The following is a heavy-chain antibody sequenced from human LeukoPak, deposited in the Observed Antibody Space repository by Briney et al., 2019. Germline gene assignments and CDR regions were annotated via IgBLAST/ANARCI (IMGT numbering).Heavy chain of an antibody. CDR1: GFTFSSYS. CDR2: ISSSSSYI. J-gene: IGHJ4*02. V-gene: IGHV3-21*01. D-gene: IGHD5-12*01. CDR3: ATSKRGYSGYDLGY. Sequence: PGGSLRLSCAASGFTFSSYSMNWVRQAPGKGLEWVSSISSSSSYIYYADSVKGRFTISRDNAKNSLYLQMNSLRAEDTAVYYCATSKRGYSGYDLGYWGQGTLVTVSS.